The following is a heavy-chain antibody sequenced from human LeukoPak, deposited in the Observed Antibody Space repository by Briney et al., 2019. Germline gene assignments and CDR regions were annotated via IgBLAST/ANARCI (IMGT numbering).Heavy chain of an antibody. CDR1: GYTFTGHY. J-gene: IGHJ4*02. CDR2: LNPNSGDT. CDR3: ARGSPLLGPTKPFDY. D-gene: IGHD1-26*01. V-gene: IGHV1-2*02. Sequence: ASVKVSCKASGYTFTGHYMHWVRQAPGQGIEWMGWLNPNSGDTNYAQKLQGRVTMTRDTSISTAYMVVSRLTSDDTAVYYCARGSPLLGPTKPFDYWGPGTLVTVSS.